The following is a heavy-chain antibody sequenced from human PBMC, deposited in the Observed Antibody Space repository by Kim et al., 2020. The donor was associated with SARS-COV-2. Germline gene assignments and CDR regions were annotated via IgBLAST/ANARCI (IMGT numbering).Heavy chain of an antibody. CDR2: IYYSGST. D-gene: IGHD3-10*01. CDR1: GGSISSGGYY. CDR3: ARGQYYYGSGSYSH. Sequence: SETLSLTCTVSGGSISSGGYYWSWIRQHPGKGLEWIGYIYYSGSTYYNPSLKSRVTISVDTSKNQFSLKLSSVTAADTAVYYCARGQYYYGSGSYSHWGQGTLVTVSS. J-gene: IGHJ4*02. V-gene: IGHV4-31*03.